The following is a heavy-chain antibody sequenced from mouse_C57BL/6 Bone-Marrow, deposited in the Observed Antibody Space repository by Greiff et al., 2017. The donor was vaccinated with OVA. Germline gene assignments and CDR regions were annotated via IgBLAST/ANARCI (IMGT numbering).Heavy chain of an antibody. J-gene: IGHJ2*01. V-gene: IGHV1-52*01. CDR2: IDPSDSET. D-gene: IGHD1-1*01. CDR1: GYTFTSYW. Sequence: QVQLQQSGAELVRPGSSVKLSCKASGYTFTSYWMHWVKQRPIQGLEWIGNIDPSDSETHYNQKFKDKATLTVDKSSSTAYMQLSSLTSEDSAVYYCARSSITTVVARDYFDYWGQGTTLTVSS. CDR3: ARSSITTVVARDYFDY.